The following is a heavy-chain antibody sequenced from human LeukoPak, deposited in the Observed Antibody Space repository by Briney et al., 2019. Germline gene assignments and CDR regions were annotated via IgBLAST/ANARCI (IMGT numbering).Heavy chain of an antibody. CDR1: GSSFTSYW. D-gene: IGHD2-15*01. Sequence: GASLKISCKGSGSSFTSYWISWVRQMPGKGLEWMGIIYPGDSDTRYNPSFRGQVTISADKSISTAYLQWSSLKASDTAMYYCARRRSCSGGSCYEDFDYWGQGTLVTVSS. J-gene: IGHJ4*02. CDR2: IYPGDSDT. CDR3: ARRRSCSGGSCYEDFDY. V-gene: IGHV5-51*01.